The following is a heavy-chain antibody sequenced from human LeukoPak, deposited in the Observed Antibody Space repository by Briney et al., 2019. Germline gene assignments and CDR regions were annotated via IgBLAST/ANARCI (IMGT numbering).Heavy chain of an antibody. CDR3: ARGRRYDTLTGYPVLFDY. V-gene: IGHV1-8*01. CDR1: GYTFTSYD. Sequence: ASVKVSCKASGYTFTSYDINWVRQATGQGLEWMGWMNPNSGNTGYAQKFQGRVTMTRNTSISTAYMELSSLRSEDTAVYYCARGRRYDTLTGYPVLFDYWGQGTLVTVSS. J-gene: IGHJ4*02. CDR2: MNPNSGNT. D-gene: IGHD3-9*01.